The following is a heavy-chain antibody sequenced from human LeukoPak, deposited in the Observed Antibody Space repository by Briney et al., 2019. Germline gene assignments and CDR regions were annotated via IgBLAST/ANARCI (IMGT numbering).Heavy chain of an antibody. Sequence: GESLRLSCAASAFIFSDYTMHWVRQAPGRGLEWVAALSADGSKKYHADSVKGRFSISRDNSRSTLFLQMNSLRVDDTAVYYCARGGPRYQYYYNMDVWGKGTTVTVSS. V-gene: IGHV3-30*04. CDR2: LSADGSKK. J-gene: IGHJ6*04. CDR3: ARGGPRYQYYYNMDV. D-gene: IGHD3-16*02. CDR1: AFIFSDYT.